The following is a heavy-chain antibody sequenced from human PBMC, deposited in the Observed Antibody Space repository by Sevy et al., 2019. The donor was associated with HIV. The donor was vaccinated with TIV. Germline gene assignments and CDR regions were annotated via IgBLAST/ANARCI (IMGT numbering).Heavy chain of an antibody. D-gene: IGHD3-16*02. Sequence: GGSLRLSCAASGFTFSSYWMHWVRQAPGKGLVWVSLINNDGSSTTYADSVKGRFTISRDNAKNTLFLQMNSLRAEDTAVYYCVTSIEGSVYRWGQGTLVTVSS. J-gene: IGHJ4*02. CDR3: VTSIEGSVYR. CDR1: GFTFSSYW. CDR2: INNDGSST. V-gene: IGHV3-74*01.